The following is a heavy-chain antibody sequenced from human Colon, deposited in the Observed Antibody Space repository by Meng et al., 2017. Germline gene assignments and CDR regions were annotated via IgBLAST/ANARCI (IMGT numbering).Heavy chain of an antibody. CDR2: INDRGGRT. J-gene: IGHJ4*02. D-gene: IGHD2-15*01. Sequence: GESPKTSCAASGFTFSNYAVSWVRQAPGKGLEGVSAINDRGGRTFYADSVRGRFTISRDNSNNTFFLQMNNLRAEDTAIYYCAKGRWGYCFGGSCYPEIWGQGMLVTVSS. CDR1: GFTFSNYA. CDR3: AKGRWGYCFGGSCYPEI. V-gene: IGHV3-23*01.